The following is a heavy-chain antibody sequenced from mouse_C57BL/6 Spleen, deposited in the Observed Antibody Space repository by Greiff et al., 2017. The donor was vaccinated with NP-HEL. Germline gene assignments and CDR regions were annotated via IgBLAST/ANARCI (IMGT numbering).Heavy chain of an antibody. J-gene: IGHJ3*01. Sequence: EVNLVESGGGLVKPGGSLKLSCAASGFTFSSYAMSWVRQTPEKRLEWVATISDGGSYTYYPDNVKGRFTISRDNAKNNLYLQMSHLKSEDTAMYYCARDDYYDYDGFAYWGQGTLVTVSA. CDR1: GFTFSSYA. D-gene: IGHD2-4*01. V-gene: IGHV5-4*01. CDR2: ISDGGSYT. CDR3: ARDDYYDYDGFAY.